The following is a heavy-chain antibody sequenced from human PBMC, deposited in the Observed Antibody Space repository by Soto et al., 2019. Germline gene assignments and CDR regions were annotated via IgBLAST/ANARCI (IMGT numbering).Heavy chain of an antibody. Sequence: QVQLVQSGPEVKKSGSSVKVSCKVSGGTLSSETISWLRQAPGQGLEWMGRIIPLLGIGNYAQKFQGRVTLTEDISTNTGYMELSSLTSQDTAIYYCAREEGYYNMRTIPVYYMDVWGNGTTVTVSS. V-gene: IGHV1-69*08. CDR1: GGTLSSET. CDR3: AREEGYYNMRTIPVYYMDV. J-gene: IGHJ6*03. CDR2: IIPLLGIG. D-gene: IGHD3-9*01.